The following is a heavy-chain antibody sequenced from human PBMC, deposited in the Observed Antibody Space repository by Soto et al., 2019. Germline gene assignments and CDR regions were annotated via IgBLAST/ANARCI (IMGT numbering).Heavy chain of an antibody. CDR1: GGSFSGYY. D-gene: IGHD4-17*01. V-gene: IGHV4-34*01. Sequence: SETLSLTCAVYGGSFSGYYWSWIRQPPGKGLEWIGEINHSGSTNYNPSLKSRVTISVDTSKNQFSLKLSSVTAADTAVYYCARGNLFYGDYEPDFDYWGQGTLVTVSS. CDR2: INHSGST. CDR3: ARGNLFYGDYEPDFDY. J-gene: IGHJ4*02.